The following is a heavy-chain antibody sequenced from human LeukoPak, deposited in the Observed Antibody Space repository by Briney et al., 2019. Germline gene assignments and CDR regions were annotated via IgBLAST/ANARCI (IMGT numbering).Heavy chain of an antibody. Sequence: GGSLRLSCAASGFTFSSYAMSWVRQAPGKGLEWVSAISGSGGSTYYADSVKGRFTISRDNSKNTLDLQMNSLRAEDTAIYYCAKDPAIVATRRYFDYWGQGTLVTVSS. CDR1: GFTFSSYA. CDR3: AKDPAIVATRRYFDY. V-gene: IGHV3-23*01. CDR2: ISGSGGST. J-gene: IGHJ4*02. D-gene: IGHD5-12*01.